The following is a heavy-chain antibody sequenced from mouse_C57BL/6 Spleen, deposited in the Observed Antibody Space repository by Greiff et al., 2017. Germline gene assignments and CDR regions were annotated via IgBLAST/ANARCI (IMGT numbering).Heavy chain of an antibody. J-gene: IGHJ4*01. D-gene: IGHD1-1*01. V-gene: IGHV14-4*01. CDR2: IDPENGDT. CDR1: GFNIKDDY. CDR3: TTIAGSSLYYAMDY. Sequence: VQLQQSGAELVRPGASVKLSCTASGFNIKDDYMHWVKQRPEQGPEWIGWIDPENGDTEYASKFQGKATITADTSSNTAYLQLSSLTSEDTAVYYCTTIAGSSLYYAMDYWGQGTSVTVSS.